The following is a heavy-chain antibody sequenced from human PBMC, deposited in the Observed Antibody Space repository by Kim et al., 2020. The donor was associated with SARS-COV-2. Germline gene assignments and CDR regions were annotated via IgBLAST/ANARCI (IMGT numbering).Heavy chain of an antibody. D-gene: IGHD3-22*01. CDR2: IIPLFGTA. CDR1: GGTFSSHT. V-gene: IGHV1-69*13. Sequence: SVKVSCKASGGTFSSHTINWVRQAPGQGLEWMGGIIPLFGTANYAQKFQGRVTITADESTSTTYMELSSLRSEDTAVYYCARQFATDSSGYYFYYWGQGTLVTVSS. CDR3: ARQFATDSSGYYFYY. J-gene: IGHJ4*02.